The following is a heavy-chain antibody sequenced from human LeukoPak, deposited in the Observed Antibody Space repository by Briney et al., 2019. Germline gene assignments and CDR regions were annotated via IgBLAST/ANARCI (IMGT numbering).Heavy chain of an antibody. Sequence: PSETLSLTCAVYGGSFSGYYWSWIRQPPGKGLEWIGEINHSGSANYNPSLKSRVTISVDTSKNQLSLKLSSVTAADTAVYYCARELRGYSYGYFDYWGQGTLVTVSS. V-gene: IGHV4-34*01. CDR3: ARELRGYSYGYFDY. D-gene: IGHD5-18*01. J-gene: IGHJ4*02. CDR1: GGSFSGYY. CDR2: INHSGSA.